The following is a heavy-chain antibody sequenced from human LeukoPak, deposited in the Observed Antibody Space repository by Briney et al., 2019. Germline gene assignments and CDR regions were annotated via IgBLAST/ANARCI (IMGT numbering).Heavy chain of an antibody. D-gene: IGHD5-18*01. CDR1: GDSLSSGYY. Sequence: SETLSLTCIVSGDSLSSGYYWSWIRQPPGKGLEWIGYIYYSGSTNYNPSLKSRVTISVDMSKNQFSLKLSSVTAADTAVYYCARTTEGGYTYDYFYYYYMDVWGKGTTVTISS. V-gene: IGHV4-61*01. CDR2: IYYSGST. J-gene: IGHJ6*03. CDR3: ARTTEGGYTYDYFYYYYMDV.